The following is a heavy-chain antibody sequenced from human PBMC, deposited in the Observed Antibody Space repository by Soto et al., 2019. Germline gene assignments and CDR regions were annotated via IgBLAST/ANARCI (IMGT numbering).Heavy chain of an antibody. CDR2: INPSGGST. D-gene: IGHD3-3*01. CDR3: ARGMDYDFWSGYRGPYYYYYYMDV. J-gene: IGHJ6*03. V-gene: IGHV1-46*03. Sequence: QVQLVQSGAEVKKPRASVKVSCKASGYTFTSYYMHWVRQAPGQGLEWMGIINPSGGSTSYAQKFQGRATMTRDTFTSTVYMELSSLRSEDTAVYYRARGMDYDFWSGYRGPYYYYYYMDVWGKGTTVTVSS. CDR1: GYTFTSYY.